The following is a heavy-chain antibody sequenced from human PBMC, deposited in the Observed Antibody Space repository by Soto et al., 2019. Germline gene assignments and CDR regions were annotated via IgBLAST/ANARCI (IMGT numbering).Heavy chain of an antibody. Sequence: GGSLRLSCAASGFTFNTFEMSWVRQAPGRGLEWVSFISDDSSRTYYADAVKGRFTISRDNSKYTVFLQMNSLRAEDTAVYFCARRALTHAFVDDSGQGTLVTVSS. D-gene: IGHD3-10*01. CDR1: GFTFNTFE. J-gene: IGHJ4*02. CDR2: ISDDSSRT. V-gene: IGHV3-23*01. CDR3: ARRALTHAFVDD.